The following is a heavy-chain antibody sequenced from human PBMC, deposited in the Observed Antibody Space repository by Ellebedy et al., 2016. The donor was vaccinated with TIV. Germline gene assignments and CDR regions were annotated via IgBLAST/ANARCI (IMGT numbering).Heavy chain of an antibody. Sequence: MPSETLSLTCTVSGYSISSDNYWGWIRQPPGKGLEWIGSIYHSVYTYYNPSLKSRVTVLVDTSKNQFSLKLSSVTAADTALYYCARDKGATAFDIWGQGTMVTVSS. CDR1: GYSISSDNY. CDR2: IYHSVYT. J-gene: IGHJ3*02. D-gene: IGHD1-26*01. V-gene: IGHV4-38-2*02. CDR3: ARDKGATAFDI.